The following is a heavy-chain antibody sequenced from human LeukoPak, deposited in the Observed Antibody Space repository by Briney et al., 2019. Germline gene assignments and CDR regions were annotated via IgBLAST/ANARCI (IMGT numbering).Heavy chain of an antibody. J-gene: IGHJ5*02. Sequence: SETLSLTCTVSGGSISSSSYYWGWIRQPPGKGLEWIGSIYYSGSTYYNPSLKSRVTISVDTSKNQFSLKLSSVTAADTAVYYCARDFPIFGVPWWFDPWGQGTLVTVSS. D-gene: IGHD3-3*01. CDR2: IYYSGST. CDR1: GGSISSSSYY. V-gene: IGHV4-39*02. CDR3: ARDFPIFGVPWWFDP.